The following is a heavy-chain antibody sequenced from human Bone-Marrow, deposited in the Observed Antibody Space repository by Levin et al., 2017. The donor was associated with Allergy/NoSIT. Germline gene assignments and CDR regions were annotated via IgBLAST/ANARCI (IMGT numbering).Heavy chain of an antibody. J-gene: IGHJ4*02. D-gene: IGHD3-22*01. CDR3: AHRRALGGSSGYHNAPFDY. CDR1: GFSLSTSGVG. Sequence: VSGPTLVKPTQTLTLTCTFSGFSLSTSGVGVGWIRQPPGKALEWLALIYWNDDKRYSPSLKSRLTITKDTSKNQVVLTMTNMDPVDTATYYCAHRRALGGSSGYHNAPFDYWGQGTLVTVSS. V-gene: IGHV2-5*01. CDR2: IYWNDDK.